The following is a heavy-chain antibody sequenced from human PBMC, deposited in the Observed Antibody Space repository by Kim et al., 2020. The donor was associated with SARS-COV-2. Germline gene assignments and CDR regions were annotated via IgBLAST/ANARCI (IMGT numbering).Heavy chain of an antibody. CDR3: ARGITGGFGDINWFDP. J-gene: IGHJ5*02. CDR1: GGSISSSSYY. CDR2: IYYSGST. Sequence: SETLSLTCTVSGGSISSSSYYWGWIRQPPGKGLEWIGSIYYSGSTYYNPSLKSRVTISVDTSKNQFSLKLSSVTAADTAVYYCARGITGGFGDINWFDPWGQGTLVTVSS. D-gene: IGHD3-10*01. V-gene: IGHV4-39*07.